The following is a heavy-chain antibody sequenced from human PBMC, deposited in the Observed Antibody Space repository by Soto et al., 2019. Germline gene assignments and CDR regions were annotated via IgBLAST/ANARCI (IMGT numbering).Heavy chain of an antibody. J-gene: IGHJ6*03. CDR2: ISAYNGNT. CDR3: AREQPIKLVVPAGPYYYYYMDV. V-gene: IGHV1-18*01. Sequence: ASVKVSCKASGYTFTSYGISWVRQAPGQGLEWMGWISAYNGNTNYAQKLQGRVTMTTDTSTSTAYMELRSLRSDDTAVYYCAREQPIKLVVPAGPYYYYYMDVWGKGTTVTVSS. D-gene: IGHD2-2*01. CDR1: GYTFTSYG.